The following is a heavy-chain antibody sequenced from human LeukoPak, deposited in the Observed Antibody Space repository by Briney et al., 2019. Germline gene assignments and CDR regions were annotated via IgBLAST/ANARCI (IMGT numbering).Heavy chain of an antibody. D-gene: IGHD3-22*01. CDR2: IRGSGGST. Sequence: GGSLRLSCAASGFTFSSYSMNWVRQAPGKGLEWVSAIRGSGGSTYYADSVKGRFTISRDNSKNTLYLQMNSLRAEDTAVYYCATPPIRAYYYDSSGYCWGQGTLVTVSS. CDR1: GFTFSSYS. V-gene: IGHV3-23*01. CDR3: ATPPIRAYYYDSSGYC. J-gene: IGHJ4*02.